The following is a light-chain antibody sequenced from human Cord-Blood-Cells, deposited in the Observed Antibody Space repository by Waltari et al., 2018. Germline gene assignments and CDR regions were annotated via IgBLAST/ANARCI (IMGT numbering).Light chain of an antibody. J-gene: IGLJ2*01. V-gene: IGLV3-19*01. Sequence: SSELTQDPAVSVALGQTVRITCHGDSLRSYYESWYQQKPGQAPVLVIYVKNNRPLGITDRFSGSSSGSTSSLTITGAQAEDEADYFCNSRDSSGNHLVFGGGTKLTVL. CDR3: NSRDSSGNHLV. CDR1: SLRSYY. CDR2: VKN.